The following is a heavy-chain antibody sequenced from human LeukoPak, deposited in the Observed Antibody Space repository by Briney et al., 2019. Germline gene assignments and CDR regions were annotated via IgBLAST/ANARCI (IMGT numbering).Heavy chain of an antibody. CDR2: VNPNSGGT. Sequence: ASVKVSCKASGYTFTSYDINWVRQAPGQGLEWVGWVNPNSGGTNYAQKFQGRVTMTRDTSISTAYMELSRLRSDDTAVYYCARGGYPVFYYYMDVWGKGTTVTVSS. CDR3: ARGGYPVFYYYMDV. J-gene: IGHJ6*03. CDR1: GYTFTSYD. V-gene: IGHV1-2*02. D-gene: IGHD3-16*02.